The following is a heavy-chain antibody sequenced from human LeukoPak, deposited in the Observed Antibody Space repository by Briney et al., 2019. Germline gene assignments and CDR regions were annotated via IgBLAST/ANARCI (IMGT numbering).Heavy chain of an antibody. CDR2: IYPHDSDT. D-gene: IGHD1-26*01. J-gene: IGHJ3*02. V-gene: IGHV5-51*01. CDR1: GYSFTAHW. CDR3: ARHRWEIPHGFEI. Sequence: GESLKISCKGSGYSFTAHWIGWVRQMPGKGLEWMGIIYPHDSDTRYSPSFQGQVTISADKSISTAYLQWSSLKASDTAMYYCARHRWEIPHGFEIWGQGTMVTVSS.